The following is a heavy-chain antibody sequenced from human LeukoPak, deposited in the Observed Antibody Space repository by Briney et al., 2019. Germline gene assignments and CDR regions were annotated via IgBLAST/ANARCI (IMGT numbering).Heavy chain of an antibody. CDR2: IYPGDSDT. V-gene: IGHV5-51*01. CDR1: GYSFTSYW. CDR3: ARREGYYGSEPPTRSPYGMDV. D-gene: IGHD3-10*01. Sequence: GESLKISCKGSGYSFTSYWIGWVRQMPGKGLEWMGIIYPGDSDTRYSPSFQGQVTISADKSISTAYLQWSSLKASDTAMYYCARREGYYGSEPPTRSPYGMDVWGQGTTVTVSS. J-gene: IGHJ6*02.